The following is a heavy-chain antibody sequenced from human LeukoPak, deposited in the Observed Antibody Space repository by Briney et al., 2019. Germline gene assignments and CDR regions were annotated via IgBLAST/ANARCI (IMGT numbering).Heavy chain of an antibody. V-gene: IGHV4-34*01. J-gene: IGHJ6*03. D-gene: IGHD2-15*01. CDR1: GGSFSGYY. Sequence: SETLSLTCAVYGGSFSGYYWSWIRQPPGEGLEWIGEINHSGSTNYNPSLKSRVTISVDTSKNQFSLKLSSVTAADTAVYYCARKGGCSGGSCYPTLYYYYYYMDVWGKGTTVTVSS. CDR2: INHSGST. CDR3: ARKGGCSGGSCYPTLYYYYYYMDV.